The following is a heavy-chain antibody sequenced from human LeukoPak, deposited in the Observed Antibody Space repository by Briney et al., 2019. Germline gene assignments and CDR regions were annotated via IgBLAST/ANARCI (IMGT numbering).Heavy chain of an antibody. CDR3: AAPMTTVTTASGY. CDR2: ISGSGADT. J-gene: IGHJ4*02. Sequence: GGSLRLSCAASGFTFSSNAMSWVRQAPGKGLECVSSISGSGADTYYADSVTGRFTISRDISKKTLYLQMNSLRAEDTAVYYCAAPMTTVTTASGYWGQGTLVTVSS. V-gene: IGHV3-23*01. D-gene: IGHD4-17*01. CDR1: GFTFSSNA.